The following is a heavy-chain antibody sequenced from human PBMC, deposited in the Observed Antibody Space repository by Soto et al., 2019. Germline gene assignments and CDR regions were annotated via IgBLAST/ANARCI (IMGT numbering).Heavy chain of an antibody. Sequence: SETLSLTCTVSGGSISSSSYYRGWIRQPPGKGLEWIGSIYYSGSTYYNPSLKSRVTMTRDTSTSTVYMELSSLRSEDTAVYYCARVPSPFSATMVRGVLKSDAFDIWGQGTMVTVSS. CDR1: GGSISSSSYY. CDR2: IYYSGST. CDR3: ARVPSPFSATMVRGVLKSDAFDI. D-gene: IGHD3-10*01. V-gene: IGHV4-39*07. J-gene: IGHJ3*02.